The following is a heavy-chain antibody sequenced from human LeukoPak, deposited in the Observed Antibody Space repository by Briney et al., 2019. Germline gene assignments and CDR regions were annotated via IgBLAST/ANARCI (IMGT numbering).Heavy chain of an antibody. CDR3: AKGVGGYTIGYYFDY. V-gene: IGHV3-30*18. CDR1: GFTFTSYS. Sequence: GGSLRLSCAASGFTFTSYSMHWVRQAPGKGLAWVAVISYDASNKNYADPVKGRFTISRDYSKNTVYLQMNSLRAEDTAVYFCAKGVGGYTIGYYFDYWGQGTPVTVSS. J-gene: IGHJ4*02. CDR2: ISYDASNK. D-gene: IGHD5-18*01.